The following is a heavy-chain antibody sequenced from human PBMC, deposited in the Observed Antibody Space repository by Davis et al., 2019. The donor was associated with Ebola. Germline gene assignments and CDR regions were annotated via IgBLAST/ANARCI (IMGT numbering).Heavy chain of an antibody. CDR1: GFTFSSYA. CDR3: AKDSGVTIFGVAIHGMDV. J-gene: IGHJ6*02. D-gene: IGHD3-3*01. CDR2: ISGSGGSP. V-gene: IGHV3-23*01. Sequence: GESLKISCAASGFTFSSYAMSWVRQAPGKGLEWVSAISGSGGSPYYADSVKGRFPISRDNSKNTLYLQMTSLRAEDTAVYYCAKDSGVTIFGVAIHGMDVWGQGTTVTVSS.